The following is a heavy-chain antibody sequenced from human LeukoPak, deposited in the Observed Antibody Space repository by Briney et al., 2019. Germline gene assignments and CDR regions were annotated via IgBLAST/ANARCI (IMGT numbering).Heavy chain of an antibody. V-gene: IGHV4-4*02. J-gene: IGHJ4*02. CDR3: ARGYYHDSK. CDR2: IHHSGGT. CDR1: GGSLTTDNW. D-gene: IGHD3-22*01. Sequence: SETPSLTCAVSGGSLTTDNWWTWVRQPPGKGLEWIGEIHHSGGTNYNPSLKSRVTISIDKSKNQFSLKLTSVTAADTAVYYCARGYYHDSKWGQGILVTVSS.